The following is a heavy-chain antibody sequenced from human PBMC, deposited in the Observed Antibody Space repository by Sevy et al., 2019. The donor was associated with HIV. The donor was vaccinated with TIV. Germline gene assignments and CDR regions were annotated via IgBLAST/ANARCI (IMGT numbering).Heavy chain of an antibody. CDR3: AGENAWGRGYS. V-gene: IGHV4-59*08. CDR2: IYYNGHI. D-gene: IGHD1-26*01. Sequence: SDTLSLTCTVSGGSITSLYWNWIRQPPGKGLEWIANIYYNGHINYNPSLKSRVTLSLDTSKNQFSLRLSSVTAANTAMYYCAGENAWGRGYSWGQGTLVTVSS. CDR1: GGSITSLY. J-gene: IGHJ4*02.